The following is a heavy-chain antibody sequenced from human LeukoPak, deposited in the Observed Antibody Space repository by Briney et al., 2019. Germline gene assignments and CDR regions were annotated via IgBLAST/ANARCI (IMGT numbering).Heavy chain of an antibody. Sequence: PSETLSLTCTVSGGSVSSGSYYWSWIRQPPGKGLEWIGYIYYSGSTNYNPSLKSRVTISVDTSKNQFSLKLSSVTAADTAVYYCARRSYSSGFALDIWGQGTMVTVSS. CDR1: GGSVSSGSYY. D-gene: IGHD6-19*01. J-gene: IGHJ3*02. CDR2: IYYSGST. CDR3: ARRSYSSGFALDI. V-gene: IGHV4-61*01.